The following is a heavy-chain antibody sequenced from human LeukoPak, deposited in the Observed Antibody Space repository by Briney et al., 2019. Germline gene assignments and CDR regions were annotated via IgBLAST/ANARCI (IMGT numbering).Heavy chain of an antibody. J-gene: IGHJ4*02. V-gene: IGHV4-34*01. Sequence: PSETLSLTCAVYGGSFSGYYWSWIRQPPGKGLEWIGEINHSGGTNYNPSLKSRVTISVDTSKNQISLKLSSVTAADTAVYYCARRVGANFDYWGRGTLVTVSS. CDR1: GGSFSGYY. D-gene: IGHD1-26*01. CDR2: INHSGGT. CDR3: ARRVGANFDY.